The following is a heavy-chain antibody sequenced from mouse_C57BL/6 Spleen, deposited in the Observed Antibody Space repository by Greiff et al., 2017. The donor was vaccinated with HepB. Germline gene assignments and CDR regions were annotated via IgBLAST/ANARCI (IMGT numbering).Heavy chain of an antibody. CDR2: IGPGSGST. J-gene: IGHJ4*01. D-gene: IGHD2-2*01. CDR3: AILYYGFYYAMDY. Sequence: VQLQQSGAELVKPGASVKIPCKASGYTFTDYYINWVKQRPGQGLEWIGKIGPGSGSTYYNEKFKGKATLTADKSSSTAYMQLSSLTSEDSAVYFCAILYYGFYYAMDYWGQGTSVTVSS. CDR1: GYTFTDYY. V-gene: IGHV1-77*01.